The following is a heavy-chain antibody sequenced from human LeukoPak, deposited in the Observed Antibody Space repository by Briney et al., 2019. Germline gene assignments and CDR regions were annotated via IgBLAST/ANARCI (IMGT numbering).Heavy chain of an antibody. Sequence: GGPLSLSCEASGLTFDDFGMSWVRKPPGKGLDWVSGINWNGGSTGYADSVKGRFTISRDNAKNSLYLQLSSLRAEDTAVYYCAQGFSSGWYPYWGQGSLVSVSS. CDR3: AQGFSSGWYPY. V-gene: IGHV3-20*04. CDR1: GLTFDDFG. J-gene: IGHJ4*02. D-gene: IGHD6-19*01. CDR2: INWNGGST.